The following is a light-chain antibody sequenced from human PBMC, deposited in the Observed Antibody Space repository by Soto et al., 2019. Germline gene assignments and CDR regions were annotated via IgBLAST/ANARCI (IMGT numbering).Light chain of an antibody. V-gene: IGKV3-20*01. CDR3: QQYGSSPALT. CDR2: GAS. Sequence: EMVLTQSPGTLSLSPGERATLSCRASQSVSSSYLAWYQQKPGQAPRLLIYGASSRATGIPNRFSGSGSGTDFTITISRLEPEDFAVYYCQQYGSSPALTFGQGTRLEIK. CDR1: QSVSSSY. J-gene: IGKJ5*01.